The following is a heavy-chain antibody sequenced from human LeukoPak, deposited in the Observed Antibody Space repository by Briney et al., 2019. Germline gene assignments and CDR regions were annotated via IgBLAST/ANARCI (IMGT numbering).Heavy chain of an antibody. CDR2: ISGDGGAT. J-gene: IGHJ4*02. CDR1: GFTFRDFS. Sequence: PGGSLRLSCAASGFTFRDFSMHWVRQVPGKGLEWVSLISGDGGATHYADSVEGRFTISRDNSKNSVYPQMSSLRVEDTAFYYCAKGNNSFSFNFDYCGQGTLVTVSS. V-gene: IGHV3-43*02. CDR3: AKGNNSFSFNFDY. D-gene: IGHD1-14*01.